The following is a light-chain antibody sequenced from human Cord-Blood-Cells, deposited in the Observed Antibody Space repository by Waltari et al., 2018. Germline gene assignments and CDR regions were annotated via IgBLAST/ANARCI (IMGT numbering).Light chain of an antibody. V-gene: IGKV4-1*01. J-gene: IGKJ2*01. Sequence: DIMMTQSPDSLAVSLGERATINCKSSQSVLYSSNNKNYLAWYQQKPGQPPKLLIYWASTRESGVPDRFSGSGSGTDFTLTISSLQAEDVAVYYCQQYYSTRTFGQGTKLEIK. CDR1: QSVLYSSNNKNY. CDR2: WAS. CDR3: QQYYSTRT.